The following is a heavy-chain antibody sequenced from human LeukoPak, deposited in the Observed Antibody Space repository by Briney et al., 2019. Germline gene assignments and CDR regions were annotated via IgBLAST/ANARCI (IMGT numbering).Heavy chain of an antibody. D-gene: IGHD2-2*01. V-gene: IGHV1-2*02. J-gene: IGHJ4*02. CDR1: GYTFTGYY. Sequence: ASVKVSCKASGYTFTGYYMHWVRQAPGQGPEWMGWINPNSGGTNYAQKFQGRVTMTRDTSISTAYMELSRLRSDDTAVYYCARNYKSSTNAAPDYWGQGTLVTVSS. CDR2: INPNSGGT. CDR3: ARNYKSSTNAAPDY.